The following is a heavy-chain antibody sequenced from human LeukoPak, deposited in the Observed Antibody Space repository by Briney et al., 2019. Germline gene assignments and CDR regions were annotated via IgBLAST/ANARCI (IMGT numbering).Heavy chain of an antibody. V-gene: IGHV1-24*01. CDR1: GYTLTELS. CDR2: FDPEDGET. CDR3: ATARGSYCDFDY. Sequence: GASVKVSCKVSGYTLTELSMRWVRQAPGKGLEWMGGFDPEDGETIYAQKFQGRVTMTEDTSTDTAYMELSSLRSEDTAVYYCATARGSYCDFDYWGQGTLVTVSS. D-gene: IGHD1-26*01. J-gene: IGHJ4*02.